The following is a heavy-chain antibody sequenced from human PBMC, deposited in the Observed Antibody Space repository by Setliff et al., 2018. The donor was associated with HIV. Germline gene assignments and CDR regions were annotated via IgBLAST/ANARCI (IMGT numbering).Heavy chain of an antibody. CDR3: ARGGYSSSWYTYYGMDV. J-gene: IGHJ6*02. CDR1: GSSISGYY. CDR2: VYYSGIT. V-gene: IGHV4-59*08. Sequence: SETLSLTCTVSGSSISGYYWTWIRQPPGKGLEWIGDVYYSGITNYNPSSKSRVTISVDTSKNQFSLKLSSVTAADTAVYYCARGGYSSSWYTYYGMDVWGQGTTVTVSS. D-gene: IGHD6-13*01.